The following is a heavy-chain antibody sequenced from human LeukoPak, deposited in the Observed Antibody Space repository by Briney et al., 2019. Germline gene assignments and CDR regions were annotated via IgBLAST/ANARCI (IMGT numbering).Heavy chain of an antibody. J-gene: IGHJ4*02. CDR3: AKSVAALYDY. Sequence: TGGSLRLSCAVSGFTFSSYAMDWVRQTPGKGLEWVSGISGSGGSTYYADSVKGRFTISRDNSKNTLYLQMNSLRAEDTAVYYRAKSVAALYDYWGQGTLVTVSS. CDR1: GFTFSSYA. V-gene: IGHV3-23*01. CDR2: ISGSGGST. D-gene: IGHD6-6*01.